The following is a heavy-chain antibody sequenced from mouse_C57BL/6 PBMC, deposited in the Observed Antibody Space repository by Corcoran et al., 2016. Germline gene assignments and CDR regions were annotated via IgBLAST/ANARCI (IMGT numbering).Heavy chain of an antibody. J-gene: IGHJ3*01. CDR1: GYTFTSYG. Sequence: QVQLQQSGAELARPGASVKLSCKASGYTFTSYGISWVKQRTGQGLEWTGEIYPRSGNTYYNEKFKGKATLTADKSSSTAYMELRSLTSEDSAVYFCMVTERSLSWFAYWGQGTLVTVSA. CDR3: MVTERSLSWFAY. CDR2: IYPRSGNT. D-gene: IGHD2-2*01. V-gene: IGHV1-81*01.